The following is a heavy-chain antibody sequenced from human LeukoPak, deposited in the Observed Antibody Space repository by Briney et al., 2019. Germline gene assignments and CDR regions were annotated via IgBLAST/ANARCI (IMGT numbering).Heavy chain of an antibody. V-gene: IGHV1-2*02. J-gene: IGHJ2*01. D-gene: IGHD1-26*01. CDR1: GYTFTGYY. CDR3: ARGDTNTYWYFDL. Sequence: ASVKVSCKASGYTFTGYYMHWVRQAPGQGLEWMGWINPNSGGTNYAQKFQGRVTMTRNTSISTANMELSSLRSEDTAVYYCARGDTNTYWYFDLWGRGTLVTVSS. CDR2: INPNSGGT.